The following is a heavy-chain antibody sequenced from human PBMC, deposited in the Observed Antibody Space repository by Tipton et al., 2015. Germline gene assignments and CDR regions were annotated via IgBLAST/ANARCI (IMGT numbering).Heavy chain of an antibody. D-gene: IGHD1-14*01. V-gene: IGHV4-31*02. CDR1: GGSITSGAYS. J-gene: IGHJ4*02. CDR2: SYYTGNT. Sequence: LRLSCTVSGGSITSGAYSWTWIRQHPGKGLEWIAYSYYTGNTYFNPSLKSRVSVSIDTSKNHLSLNLTSVTAADTAVYYCARSSIAENDYWGQGTLVTVSS. CDR3: ARSSIAENDY.